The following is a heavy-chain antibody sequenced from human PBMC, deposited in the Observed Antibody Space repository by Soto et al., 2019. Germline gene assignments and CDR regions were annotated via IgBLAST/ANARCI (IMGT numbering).Heavy chain of an antibody. CDR3: ARDNYYGSGSYYSTWFDP. Sequence: QVQLVQSGAEVKKPGSSVKVSCKASGGTFSSYAISWVRQAPGQGLEWMGGIIPIFGTANYAQKFQGRVTITADESTSTAYMELSSLRSEDTAVYYCARDNYYGSGSYYSTWFDPWGQGTLVTVSS. CDR2: IIPIFGTA. CDR1: GGTFSSYA. J-gene: IGHJ5*02. D-gene: IGHD3-10*01. V-gene: IGHV1-69*01.